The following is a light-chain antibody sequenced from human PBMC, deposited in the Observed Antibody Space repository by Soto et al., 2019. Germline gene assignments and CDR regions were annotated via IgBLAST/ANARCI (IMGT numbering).Light chain of an antibody. CDR1: QSISSS. Sequence: IGLTQSPSTLSASVGDRVTITCRASQSISSSLAWYQQKPGKAPKVLIYGDSSLESGVTSRFSGSGSGTEFTLTISSLQPDDFATYYCQHYNSYSEAFGQGSKVDIK. V-gene: IGKV1-5*01. CDR2: GDS. CDR3: QHYNSYSEA. J-gene: IGKJ1*01.